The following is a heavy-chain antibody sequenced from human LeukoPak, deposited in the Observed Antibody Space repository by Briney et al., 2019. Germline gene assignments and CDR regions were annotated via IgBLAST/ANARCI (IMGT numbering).Heavy chain of an antibody. CDR1: GFTFNGYG. CDR3: ARGVRVSFAI. J-gene: IGHJ3*02. D-gene: IGHD6-13*01. Sequence: GGSLRLSCAASGFTFNGYGVHWVRQAPGKGLEWVSAISGRDGSTYYADSVKGRLTISRDNSKNTLYLQMNSLRAEDTAVYYCARGVRVSFAISGQGTMVTVSS. V-gene: IGHV3-23*01. CDR2: ISGRDGST.